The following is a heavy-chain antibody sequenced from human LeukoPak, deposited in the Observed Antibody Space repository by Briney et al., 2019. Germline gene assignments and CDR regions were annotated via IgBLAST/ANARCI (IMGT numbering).Heavy chain of an antibody. Sequence: PGGSLRLSCAASGLTLSSYSMDWVRQAPGKGLEWVSSISSSGRYIYYADSLKGRFTISRDNAKNSLYLQMNSLRAEDTAVYYCARDMGYSSGPNYWGQGTRVTVSS. CDR2: ISSSGRYI. CDR3: ARDMGYSSGPNY. CDR1: GLTLSSYS. J-gene: IGHJ4*02. V-gene: IGHV3-21*01. D-gene: IGHD6-19*01.